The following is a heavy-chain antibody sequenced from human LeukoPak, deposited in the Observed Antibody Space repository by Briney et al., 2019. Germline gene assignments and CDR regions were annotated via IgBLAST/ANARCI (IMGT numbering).Heavy chain of an antibody. CDR1: GFTFNNYA. CDR3: AKEADTWSDYLDY. CDR2: ISGSGGTT. Sequence: LAGGSLRLSCAASGFTFNNYALSWVRQAPGKGLEWVSGISGSGGTTFYVDSVKGRFTTSRDNSKNTLYLQMNSLGAEDTAVYYCAKEADTWSDYLDYWGQGTLVTVSS. J-gene: IGHJ4*02. V-gene: IGHV3-23*01. D-gene: IGHD3-3*01.